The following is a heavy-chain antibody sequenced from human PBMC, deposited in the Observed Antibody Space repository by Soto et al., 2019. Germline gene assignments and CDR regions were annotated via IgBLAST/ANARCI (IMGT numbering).Heavy chain of an antibody. CDR3: ARDRRLERYYYCGRDV. Sequence: SETLSLTCTVSGGSISSYYWSWIRQPPGKGLEWIGYIYYSGSTNYNPSLKSRVTISVDTSKNQFSLKLSSVTAADTAVYYCARDRRLERYYYCGRDVWGQGTTVTVSS. V-gene: IGHV4-59*01. J-gene: IGHJ6*01. CDR2: IYYSGST. CDR1: GGSISSYY. D-gene: IGHD1-1*01.